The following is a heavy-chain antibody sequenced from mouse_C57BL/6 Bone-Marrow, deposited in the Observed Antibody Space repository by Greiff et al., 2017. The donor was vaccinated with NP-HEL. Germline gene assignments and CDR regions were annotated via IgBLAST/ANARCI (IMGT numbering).Heavy chain of an antibody. V-gene: IGHV1-61*01. Sequence: QVQLQQPGAELVRPGSSVKLSCKASGYTFTSYWMDWVKQRPGQGLEWIGNIYPSDSETHYNQKFKDKATLTVDKSSSTAYMQLSSLTSEDSAVYYCARNLYGPGYWGQGTTLTVSS. J-gene: IGHJ2*01. CDR1: GYTFTSYW. D-gene: IGHD1-1*01. CDR2: IYPSDSET. CDR3: ARNLYGPGY.